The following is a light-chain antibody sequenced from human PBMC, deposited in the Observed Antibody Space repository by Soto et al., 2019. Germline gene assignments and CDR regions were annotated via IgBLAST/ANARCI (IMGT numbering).Light chain of an antibody. CDR3: SSYTSSGPLVV. J-gene: IGLJ2*01. Sequence: QSLLTQPASVSVSPGQSITISCTGTSSDVGGYRYVSWYQQFPDKAPKLMIYEVSNRPSGVSSRFSGSKSGNTASLTISGLQAEDEADYYCSSYTSSGPLVVFGGGTKVTVL. CDR2: EVS. CDR1: SSDVGGYRY. V-gene: IGLV2-14*01.